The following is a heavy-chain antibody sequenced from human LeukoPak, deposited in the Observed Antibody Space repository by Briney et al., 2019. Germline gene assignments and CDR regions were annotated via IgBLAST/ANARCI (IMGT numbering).Heavy chain of an antibody. CDR1: GFTFSTYA. CDR3: VKSGYNRFDY. J-gene: IGHJ4*02. Sequence: GGSLRLSCAASGFTFSTYAMSWVRQAPGKGLEWVSSISGSGGGTYYADSVKGRFTISRDTSKNTLYLQMNSLRAADTAVYYCVKSGYNRFDYWGQGALVTVSS. CDR2: ISGSGGGT. V-gene: IGHV3-23*01. D-gene: IGHD5-24*01.